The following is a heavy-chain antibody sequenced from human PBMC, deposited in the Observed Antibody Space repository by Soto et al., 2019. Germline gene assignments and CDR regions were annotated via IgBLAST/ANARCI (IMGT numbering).Heavy chain of an antibody. CDR1: GYTFTSYY. Sequence: QVQLVQSGAEVKKPGASVKVSCKASGYTFTSYYMHWVRQAPGQGLEWMGIINPSGGSTSYAQKFQGRVTMTRDTSTSTVYMELSSLRSEDTAVYYCARDPVIAARPDYYYYGMDVWGQGTTVTVSS. J-gene: IGHJ6*02. CDR2: INPSGGST. CDR3: ARDPVIAARPDYYYYGMDV. V-gene: IGHV1-46*01. D-gene: IGHD6-6*01.